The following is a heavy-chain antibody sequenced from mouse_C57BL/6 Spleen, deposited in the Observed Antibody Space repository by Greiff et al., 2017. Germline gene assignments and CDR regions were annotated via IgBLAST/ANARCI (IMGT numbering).Heavy chain of an antibody. Sequence: VQLKQSGPGLVAPSQSLSITCTVSGFSLTSYAISWVRQPPGKGLEWLGVIWTGGGTNYNSALKSRLSISKDNSKSQVFLKMNSLQTDDTARYYCAREDYSNYDYYAMDYWGQGTSVTVSS. CDR2: IWTGGGT. V-gene: IGHV2-9-1*01. D-gene: IGHD2-5*01. CDR3: AREDYSNYDYYAMDY. J-gene: IGHJ4*01. CDR1: GFSLTSYA.